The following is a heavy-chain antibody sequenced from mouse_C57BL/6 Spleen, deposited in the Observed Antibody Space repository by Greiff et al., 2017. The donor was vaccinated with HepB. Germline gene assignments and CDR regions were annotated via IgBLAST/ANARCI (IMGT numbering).Heavy chain of an antibody. CDR1: GYTFTSYW. V-gene: IGHV1-61*01. D-gene: IGHD1-1*01. Sequence: QVQLQQPGAELVRPGSSVKLSCKASGYTFTSYWMDWVKQRPGQGLEWIGNIYPSDSETHYNQKFKDKATLTVDKSSSTAYMQISSLTSEDSAVYYCARPLGYGSSYAYFDYWSQGTTLTVSS. J-gene: IGHJ2*01. CDR3: ARPLGYGSSYAYFDY. CDR2: IYPSDSET.